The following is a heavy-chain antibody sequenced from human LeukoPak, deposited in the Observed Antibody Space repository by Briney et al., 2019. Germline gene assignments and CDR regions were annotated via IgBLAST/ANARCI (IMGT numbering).Heavy chain of an antibody. CDR1: GDSFSSYY. D-gene: IGHD2-21*02. CDR2: IYTTGST. Sequence: SETLSLTCTVSGDSFSSYYWSWIRQPAGKGLEWIGRIYTTGSTNSNPSLKSRVTMSVDTSKNQFSLKLSSVTAADTAIYYCASDSVTGGYGAFDIWGQGTMVTVSS. CDR3: ASDSVTGGYGAFDI. V-gene: IGHV4-4*07. J-gene: IGHJ3*02.